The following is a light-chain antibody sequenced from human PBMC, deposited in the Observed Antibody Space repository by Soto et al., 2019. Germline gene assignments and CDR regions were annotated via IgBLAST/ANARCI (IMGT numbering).Light chain of an antibody. V-gene: IGKV3D-20*02. CDR3: QQRSNWPLT. CDR1: QSLSNNY. J-gene: IGKJ4*01. CDR2: AAS. Sequence: EIVLTQSPGTLSLSPGERATLSCRASQSLSNNYLAWYQQKPGQAPRLLIYAASSRATGIPDRFSGSGSGTDFTLTISSLEPEDFAVYYCQQRSNWPLTFGGGTKVDIK.